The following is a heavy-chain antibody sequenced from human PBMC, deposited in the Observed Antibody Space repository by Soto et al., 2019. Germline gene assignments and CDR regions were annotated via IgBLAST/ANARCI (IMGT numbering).Heavy chain of an antibody. CDR2: IRSKAYGGTT. CDR3: TRDFPVYDILTGPGLSDAFDI. D-gene: IGHD3-9*01. CDR1: GFTFGDYA. V-gene: IGHV3-49*03. J-gene: IGHJ3*02. Sequence: GGSLRLSCTASGFTFGDYAMSWFRQAPGKGLEWVGFIRSKAYGGTTEYAASVKGRFTISRDDSKSIAYLQMNSLKTEDTAVYYCTRDFPVYDILTGPGLSDAFDIWGQGTMVTVSS.